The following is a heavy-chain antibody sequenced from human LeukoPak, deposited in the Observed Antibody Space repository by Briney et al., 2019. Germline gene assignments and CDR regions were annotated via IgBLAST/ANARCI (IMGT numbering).Heavy chain of an antibody. V-gene: IGHV3-74*01. D-gene: IGHD2-2*01. CDR2: INSDGNST. J-gene: IGHJ5*02. Sequence: GGSLRLSCAASGFTFSNHWMHWVRQAPGKGLVWVSRINSDGNSTSYADSVKGRFTISRDNAKNTLYLQMNSLRAEDTAVYYCARRRYCSSTNCYGDWFDPWGQGTLVSVSS. CDR1: GFTFSNHW. CDR3: ARRRYCSSTNCYGDWFDP.